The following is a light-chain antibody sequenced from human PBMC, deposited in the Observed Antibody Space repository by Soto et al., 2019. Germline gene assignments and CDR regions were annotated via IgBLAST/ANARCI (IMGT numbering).Light chain of an antibody. Sequence: EIVLTQSPGTLSLSPGERATLSCRASQSVSSTYLAWYQQKPCQPPRLLIFGASNRAAGTPDRFSGSGSGTDFTLTIGRLEPEDFTVYYCQQYGASPIYTFGQGTKLEIK. CDR1: QSVSSTY. J-gene: IGKJ2*01. CDR2: GAS. V-gene: IGKV3-20*01. CDR3: QQYGASPIYT.